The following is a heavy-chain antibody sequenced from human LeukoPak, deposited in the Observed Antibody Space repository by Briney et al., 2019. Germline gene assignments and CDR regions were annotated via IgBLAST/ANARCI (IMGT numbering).Heavy chain of an antibody. V-gene: IGHV1-69*01. CDR2: IIPIFGTA. CDR1: GGTFSNYA. CDR3: ASTVTSDIVVVPAAIAWFDP. Sequence: SVKVSCKASGGTFSNYAISWVRQAPGQGLEWMGGIIPIFGTANYAQKFQGRVTITADESTSTAYMELSSLRSEDTAVYYCASTVTSDIVVVPAAIAWFDPWGQGTLVTVSS. D-gene: IGHD2-2*01. J-gene: IGHJ5*02.